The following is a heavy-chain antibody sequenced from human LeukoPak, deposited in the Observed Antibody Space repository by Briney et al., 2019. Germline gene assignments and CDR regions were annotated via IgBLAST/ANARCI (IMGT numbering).Heavy chain of an antibody. CDR3: ARDLTAMGVY. V-gene: IGHV1-2*02. CDR2: INPNSGGT. CDR1: GYTFTGYN. Sequence: ASVKVSCKASGYTFTGYNTCWGRDAPGQGLELMGCINPNSGGTNYAQKFQGRVTMTRDTSISTAYMELSRLRSDDTAVYYCARDLTAMGVYWGQGTLVTVSS. D-gene: IGHD7-27*01. J-gene: IGHJ4*02.